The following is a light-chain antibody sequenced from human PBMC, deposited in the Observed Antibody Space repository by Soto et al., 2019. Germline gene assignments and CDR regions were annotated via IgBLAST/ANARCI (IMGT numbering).Light chain of an antibody. V-gene: IGLV1-40*01. CDR3: QSYDSSLRGV. CDR1: GSNIGAGYD. CDR2: GNS. Sequence: VVTQPPSVSGAPGQRVTISCTGSGSNIGAGYDVHWYQQLPGTAPKLLIYGNSNRPSGVPDRFSGSKSGTSASLAITGLQAEDEADYYCQSYDSSLRGVFGGGTKLTVL. J-gene: IGLJ2*01.